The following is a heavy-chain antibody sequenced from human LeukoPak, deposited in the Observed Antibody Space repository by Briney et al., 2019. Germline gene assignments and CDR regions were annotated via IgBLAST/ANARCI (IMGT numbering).Heavy chain of an antibody. D-gene: IGHD3-9*01. V-gene: IGHV1-69*05. Sequence: GSSVKVSCKASEGTFSSYAISWVRQAPGRGLEWMGRIIPIFGTANYAQKFQGRVTITTDESTSTAYMELSSLRSEDTAVYYCARSLYYDILTGPVRGGSYFDYWGQGTLVTVSS. J-gene: IGHJ4*02. CDR1: EGTFSSYA. CDR3: ARSLYYDILTGPVRGGSYFDY. CDR2: IIPIFGTA.